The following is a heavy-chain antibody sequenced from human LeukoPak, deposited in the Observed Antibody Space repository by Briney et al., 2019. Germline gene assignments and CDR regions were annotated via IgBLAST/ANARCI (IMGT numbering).Heavy chain of an antibody. CDR1: GFTFSSYS. V-gene: IGHV3-21*01. J-gene: IGHJ5*02. CDR2: ISSSSSYI. Sequence: PGGSLRLSCAASGFTFSSYSMKWVRQAPGEGLEWVSSISSSSSYIYYADSVRGRFTISRDNAKNSLYLQMNSLRAEDTAVYYCARDYFGSGSAWGQGTLVTVSS. CDR3: ARDYFGSGSA. D-gene: IGHD3-10*01.